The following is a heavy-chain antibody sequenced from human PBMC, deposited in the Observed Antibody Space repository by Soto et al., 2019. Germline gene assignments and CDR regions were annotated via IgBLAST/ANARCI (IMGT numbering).Heavy chain of an antibody. Sequence: PGGSLGLCCAAYGFSCGSVWMSWVRQAPGKGLEWVANIKQDGSEKYYVDSVKGRFTISRDNAKNSLYLQMNSLRAEDTAVYYCARDGGATEFDYWGQGT. D-gene: IGHD2-21*01. CDR2: IKQDGSEK. V-gene: IGHV3-7*01. CDR1: GFSCGSVW. J-gene: IGHJ4*02. CDR3: ARDGGATEFDY.